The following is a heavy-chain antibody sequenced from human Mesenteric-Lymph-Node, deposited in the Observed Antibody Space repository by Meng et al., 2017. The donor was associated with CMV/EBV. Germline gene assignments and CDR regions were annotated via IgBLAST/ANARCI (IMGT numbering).Heavy chain of an antibody. D-gene: IGHD2-2*01. CDR3: ARDPVRAKYQYGTDV. V-gene: IGHV1-18*01. Sequence: ASVKVSCKASGYTLRNYGISWVRQAPGQGLEWVGWISGYNGDTDYGKKLQGRVTVTTDTSTSTAYMELRSLRSDDTAVYYCARDPVRAKYQYGTDVWGRGTTVTVSS. CDR1: GYTLRNYG. J-gene: IGHJ6*02. CDR2: ISGYNGDT.